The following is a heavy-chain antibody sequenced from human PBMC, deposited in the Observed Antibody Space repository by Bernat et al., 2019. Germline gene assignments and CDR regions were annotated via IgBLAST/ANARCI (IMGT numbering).Heavy chain of an antibody. CDR2: IKQDGSEK. CDR3: SKVLLYCTGTSCYAGGLDY. V-gene: IGHV3-7*03. Sequence: EVQLVESGGGLVQPGGSLRLSCAASGFTFSSYWMSWVRQAPGEGLEWVANIKQDGSEKYYVDSVKGRFTVSRDNAKNSLYLQMNSLRAEDTAVYYCSKVLLYCTGTSCYAGGLDYWGQGTQITVSS. D-gene: IGHD2-2*01. CDR1: GFTFSSYW. J-gene: IGHJ4*02.